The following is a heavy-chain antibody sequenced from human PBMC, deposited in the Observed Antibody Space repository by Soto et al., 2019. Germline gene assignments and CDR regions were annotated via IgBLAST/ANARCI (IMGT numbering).Heavy chain of an antibody. V-gene: IGHV1-2*02. Sequence: QVQLVQSGAEVKKPGASVKVSCKASGYTFTGHYIHWVRQAPEQGPEWMGEIGPETGATRYAQKFQGRVTMTRDMSITPVYIELNNLSPDYKAVYYCGRGRSGQTVVFYCGQETPVTVS. CDR1: GYTFTGHY. CDR2: IGPETGAT. D-gene: IGHD1-26*01. J-gene: IGHJ4*02. CDR3: GRGRSGQTVVFY.